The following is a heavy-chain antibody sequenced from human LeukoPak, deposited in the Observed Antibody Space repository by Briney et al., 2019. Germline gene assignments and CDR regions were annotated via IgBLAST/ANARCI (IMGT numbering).Heavy chain of an antibody. CDR2: IYTSGST. V-gene: IGHV4-61*02. D-gene: IGHD3-10*01. J-gene: IGHJ4*02. CDR3: ARDPRLWFGESAGY. CDR1: GGSISSGSYY. Sequence: SETLSLTCTVSGGSISSGSYYWSWIRQPAGKGLEWIGRIYTSGSTNYNPSLKSRGTISVDTSKNPFSLKLSSVTAADTAVYYCARDPRLWFGESAGYWGQGTLVTVSS.